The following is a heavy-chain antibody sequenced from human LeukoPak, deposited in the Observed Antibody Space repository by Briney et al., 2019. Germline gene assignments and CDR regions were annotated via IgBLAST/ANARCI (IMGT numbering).Heavy chain of an antibody. CDR1: GYTFTTYG. CDR2: ISAYHNKT. CDR3: ARDFLTYYYGSGTYH. J-gene: IGHJ4*02. D-gene: IGHD3-10*01. V-gene: IGHV1-18*01. Sequence: GASVKVSCKASGYTFTTYGIQWVRQAPGQGLEWMGWISAYHNKTNYAQKFQGRVTMTTDTSTSTAYMELRSLRSDDTAVYYCARDFLTYYYGSGTYHWGQGSLVTVSS.